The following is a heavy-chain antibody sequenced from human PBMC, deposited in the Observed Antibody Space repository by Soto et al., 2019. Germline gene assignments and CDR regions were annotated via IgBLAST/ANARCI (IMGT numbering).Heavy chain of an antibody. CDR3: ARDQVGMDV. Sequence: EVQLVESGGGLVNPGGSLRLSCAGSGFTFSSYKINWVRQAPGTGLEWFSSIGSSDISTYYADSLKGRLIISRDNANNSVYLQINSLRAEDTAVYYWARDQVGMDVWGQGTPVTVSS. CDR1: GFTFSSYK. V-gene: IGHV3-21*02. CDR2: IGSSDIST. J-gene: IGHJ6*02.